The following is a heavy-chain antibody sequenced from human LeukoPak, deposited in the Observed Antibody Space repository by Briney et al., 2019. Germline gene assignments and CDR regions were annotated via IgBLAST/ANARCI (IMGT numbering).Heavy chain of an antibody. Sequence: SETLSLTCAVYGGSFSGYYWSWIRQPPGKGLEWIGEINHSGSTNYNPSLKSRVTISVDTSKNQFSLKLSSVTAPDTAVYYCARGTPPLLWFGESYYFDYWGQGTLVTVSS. V-gene: IGHV4-34*01. CDR2: INHSGST. CDR1: GGSFSGYY. J-gene: IGHJ4*02. D-gene: IGHD3-10*01. CDR3: ARGTPPLLWFGESYYFDY.